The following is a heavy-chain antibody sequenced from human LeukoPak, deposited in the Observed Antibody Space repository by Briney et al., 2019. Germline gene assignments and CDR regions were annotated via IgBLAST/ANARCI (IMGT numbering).Heavy chain of an antibody. J-gene: IGHJ4*02. CDR2: ISGSSISSDVASI. Sequence: GGSLRLSCTASGFTFSTYSMNWVRQAPGRGVEWVSYISGSSISSDVASIQYSYSVNGPFTISRANYMHSLYLQMNSLRDEDTAVYYCASGTGSDSWYIDYWGQGTLVSVSS. CDR3: ASGTGSDSWYIDY. CDR1: GFTFSTYS. D-gene: IGHD6-13*01. V-gene: IGHV3-48*02.